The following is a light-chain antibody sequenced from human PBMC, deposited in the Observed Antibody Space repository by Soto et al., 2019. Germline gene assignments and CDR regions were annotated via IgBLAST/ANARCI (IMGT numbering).Light chain of an antibody. Sequence: QSVLTQPPSVSSAPGRKVTISCSVSSSNIGNNYPSSYVSWYQHLPGTAPKLLIYENNKRPSGIPDRFSGSKSGTSATLGITGLQTGDEADYYCGTWDYSLNSGVFGGGTKATVL. CDR1: SSNIGNNY. CDR3: GTWDYSLNSGV. CDR2: ENN. J-gene: IGLJ2*01. V-gene: IGLV1-51*02.